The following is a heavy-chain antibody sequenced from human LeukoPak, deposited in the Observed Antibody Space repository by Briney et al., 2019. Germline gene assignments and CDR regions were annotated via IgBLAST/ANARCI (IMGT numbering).Heavy chain of an antibody. CDR1: GYTFTGYY. V-gene: IGHV1-2*02. J-gene: IGHJ6*02. CDR2: INPNSGGT. CDR3: ASRAQNYYDSSGYLDPIGGMDV. Sequence: ASVKVSCKASGYTFTGYYMHWVRQAPGQGLEWMGWINPNSGGTNYAQKFQGRVTITRDTSISTAYMELSRLRSDDTAVYYCASRAQNYYDSSGYLDPIGGMDVWGQGTTVTVSS. D-gene: IGHD3-22*01.